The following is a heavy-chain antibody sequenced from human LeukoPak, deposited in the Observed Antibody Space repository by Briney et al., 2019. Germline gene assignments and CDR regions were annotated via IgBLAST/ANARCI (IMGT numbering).Heavy chain of an antibody. CDR2: IIPILGIA. D-gene: IGHD6-19*01. Sequence: SVKVSCKASGGTFSSYAISWVRQAPGQGLEWMGRIIPILGIANYAQKFQGRVTITADKSTSTAYMELSSLRSEDTAVYYCARASPPYSSGWYPFNWFDPWGRGTLVTVSS. V-gene: IGHV1-69*04. CDR3: ARASPPYSSGWYPFNWFDP. CDR1: GGTFSSYA. J-gene: IGHJ5*02.